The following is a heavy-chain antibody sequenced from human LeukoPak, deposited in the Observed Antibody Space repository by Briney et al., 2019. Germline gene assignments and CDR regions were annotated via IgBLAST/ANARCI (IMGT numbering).Heavy chain of an antibody. V-gene: IGHV1-18*01. CDR3: AKDLGRELLGDAFDI. CDR1: GYTFTSYG. Sequence: GASVKVSCKASGYTFTSYGISWVRQAPGQGLEWMGWISAYNGNTNYAQKLQGRVTMTTDTSTSTAYMELRSLRSDDTAVYYCAKDLGRELLGDAFDIWGQGTMVTVSS. J-gene: IGHJ3*02. CDR2: ISAYNGNT. D-gene: IGHD1-26*01.